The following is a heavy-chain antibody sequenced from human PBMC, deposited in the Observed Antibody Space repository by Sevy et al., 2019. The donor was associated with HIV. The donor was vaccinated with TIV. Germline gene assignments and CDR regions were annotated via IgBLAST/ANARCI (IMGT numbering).Heavy chain of an antibody. CDR2: LSFGCGEI. CDR1: GFTFSKYS. Sequence: GGSLRLSCAASGFTFSKYSMSWVRQPPGKGLEWVSTLSFGCGEINYADSVKGRFTISRDNSKSSVYLQMNNLRPEETTVYYCAGEGCTKPHDYWGQGTLVTVSS. D-gene: IGHD2-8*01. CDR3: AGEGCTKPHDY. V-gene: IGHV3-23*01. J-gene: IGHJ4*02.